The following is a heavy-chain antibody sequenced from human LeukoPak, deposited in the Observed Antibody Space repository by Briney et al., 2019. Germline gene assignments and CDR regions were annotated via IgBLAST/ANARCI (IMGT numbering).Heavy chain of an antibody. J-gene: IGHJ6*03. CDR3: ARLTPTTLSLYYYYMDV. CDR2: ISYDGNNK. D-gene: IGHD2/OR15-2a*01. Sequence: GGSLRLSCAASGFTFSSYAMHWVRQAPGKGLEWMAAISYDGNNKYYGDSVKGRFTISRDNSKKTLYLQMNSLRAEDTAVYYCARLTPTTLSLYYYYMDVWGKGTTVTVSS. CDR1: GFTFSSYA. V-gene: IGHV3-30*04.